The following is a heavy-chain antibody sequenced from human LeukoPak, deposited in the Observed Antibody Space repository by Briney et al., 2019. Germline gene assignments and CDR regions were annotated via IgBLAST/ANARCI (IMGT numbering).Heavy chain of an antibody. J-gene: IGHJ4*02. Sequence: SETLSLTCAVSGGSISTAHWWNWVRQSPGKGLEWIGEIYHRGNSNYNPSLKSRLTMSIDTSKNQFSLKLTSVTAADTATYYCARVQYGDYVGYWGQGTLVTVSS. CDR1: GGSISTAHW. V-gene: IGHV4-4*02. CDR2: IYHRGNS. CDR3: ARVQYGDYVGY. D-gene: IGHD4-17*01.